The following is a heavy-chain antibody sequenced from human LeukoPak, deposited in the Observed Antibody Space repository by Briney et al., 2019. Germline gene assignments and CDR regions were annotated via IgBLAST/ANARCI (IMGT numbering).Heavy chain of an antibody. CDR3: ARKRSDYYGMDV. V-gene: IGHV4-34*01. CDR1: GGSFSGYY. Sequence: SETLSLTCAVYGGSFSGYYWSWIRQPPGKGLEWIGEINHSGSTNYNPSLKSRVTISVDTSKNQFSLKLSSVTAADTAVYYCARKRSDYYGMDVWGQGATVTVSS. D-gene: IGHD6-19*01. CDR2: INHSGST. J-gene: IGHJ6*02.